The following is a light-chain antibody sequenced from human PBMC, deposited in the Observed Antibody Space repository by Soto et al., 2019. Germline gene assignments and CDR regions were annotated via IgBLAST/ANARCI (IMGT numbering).Light chain of an antibody. CDR3: CSFAGSYTLYV. CDR1: SSDVGGYDF. V-gene: IGLV2-11*01. Sequence: QSVLTQPRSVSGSPGQSVTISCTGTSSDVGGYDFVSWYQQLPAKAPKLIIFDVTKRPSGVPDRFSGSKSGNTASLTISGLQADDEADYYCCSFAGSYTLYVFGTGTKVTVL. J-gene: IGLJ1*01. CDR2: DVT.